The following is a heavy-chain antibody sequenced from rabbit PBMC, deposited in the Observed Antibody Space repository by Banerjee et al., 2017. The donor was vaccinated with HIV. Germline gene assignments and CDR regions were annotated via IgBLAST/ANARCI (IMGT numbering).Heavy chain of an antibody. D-gene: IGHD1-1*01. CDR1: GFSLSSYHM. J-gene: IGHJ4*01. V-gene: IGHV1S45*01. Sequence: QEQLKETGGGLVQPGGSLTLTCKASGFSLSSYHMSWVRQAPGKGLEWIGIIYAGSGSAYYASWAKGRFTISKTSSTTVTLQMTSLTAADTATYFCARDPLYYSLWGPGTLVTVS. CDR2: IYAGSGSA. CDR3: ARDPLYYSL.